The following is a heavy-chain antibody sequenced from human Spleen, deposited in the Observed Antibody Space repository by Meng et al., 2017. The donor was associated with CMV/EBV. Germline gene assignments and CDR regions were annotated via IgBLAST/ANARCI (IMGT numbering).Heavy chain of an antibody. D-gene: IGHD6-19*01. CDR1: GGSISTYY. J-gene: IGHJ4*02. CDR3: VGQWLAKFDY. Sequence: LFLTCTVSGGSISTYYWTWFRQPPGKGLEWIGSIYYSGTTNYNPSLKSRVTISVDTSKNQFSLKLSSVTAADTAVYYCVGQWLAKFDYWGQGTLVTVSS. CDR2: IYYSGTT. V-gene: IGHV4-59*01.